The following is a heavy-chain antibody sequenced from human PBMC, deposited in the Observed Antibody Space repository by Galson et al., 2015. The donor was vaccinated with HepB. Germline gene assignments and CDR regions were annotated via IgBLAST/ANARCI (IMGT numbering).Heavy chain of an antibody. Sequence: SLRLSCAASGLIFSNYWMSWVRQAPGKGLEWVANIKQDGSEKYYVDSVKGRFTISRDNAKSSLYLQMNSLRAEDTAIYYCARDFDYWGQGTLVTVSS. CDR3: ARDFDY. CDR1: GLIFSNYW. J-gene: IGHJ4*02. V-gene: IGHV3-7*01. CDR2: IKQDGSEK.